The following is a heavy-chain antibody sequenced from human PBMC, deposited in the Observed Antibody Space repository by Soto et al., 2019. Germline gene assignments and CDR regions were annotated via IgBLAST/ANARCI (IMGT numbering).Heavy chain of an antibody. D-gene: IGHD3-9*01. CDR2: ISSDGSKK. CDR1: GFTFSSYA. V-gene: IGHV3-30-3*01. Sequence: PGGSLRLSCAASGFTFSSYAMHWVRQAPGKGLEWVAVISSDGSKKYYADSVKGRFTISRDNSENTLFLQMNSLRAEDTAVYYCARDEYFDPSGPPYDYWGQGSLVTDSS. CDR3: ARDEYFDPSGPPYDY. J-gene: IGHJ4*02.